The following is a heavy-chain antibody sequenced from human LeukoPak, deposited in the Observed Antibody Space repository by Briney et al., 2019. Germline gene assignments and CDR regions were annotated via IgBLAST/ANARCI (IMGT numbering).Heavy chain of an antibody. D-gene: IGHD3-9*01. Sequence: GESLKISCKGSGYTFTNYLIGWVRQIPGKGLEWMGIIFPGDSDTKYNPSFQGQITISVDKSIRTAYLQWGSLKASDTAMYYCARAGLYDILTGHYNGCVWFGPWAQGTLVTVSS. CDR3: ARAGLYDILTGHYNGCVWFGP. CDR1: GYTFTNYL. CDR2: IFPGDSDT. J-gene: IGHJ5*02. V-gene: IGHV5-51*01.